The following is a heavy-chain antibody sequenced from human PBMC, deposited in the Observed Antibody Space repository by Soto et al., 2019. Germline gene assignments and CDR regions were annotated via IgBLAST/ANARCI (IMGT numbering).Heavy chain of an antibody. V-gene: IGHV4-34*01. D-gene: IGHD5-18*01. J-gene: IGHJ6*03. Sequence: SETLSLTCAVYGGSFSGYYWSWIRQPPGKGLEWIGEINHSGSTNYNPSLKSRVTISVDTSKNQFSLKLSSVTAADTAVYYCARGRLSTAMVNYYMDVWGKGTTVTVSS. CDR2: INHSGST. CDR1: GGSFSGYY. CDR3: ARGRLSTAMVNYYMDV.